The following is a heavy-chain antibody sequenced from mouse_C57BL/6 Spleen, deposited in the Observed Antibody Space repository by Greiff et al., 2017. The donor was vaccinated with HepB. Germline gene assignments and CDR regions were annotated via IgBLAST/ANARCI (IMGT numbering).Heavy chain of an antibody. V-gene: IGHV1-52*01. D-gene: IGHD1-1*01. CDR2: INPSDSET. J-gene: IGHJ2*01. Sequence: QVQLQQPGAELVRPGSSVKLSCKASGYTFTSYWMHWVKQRPIQGLEWIGNINPSDSETHYNQKFKDKATLTVDKSSSTAYMQLSSLTSEDSAVYYCARRDGSLDYWGQGTTLTVSS. CDR1: GYTFTSYW. CDR3: ARRDGSLDY.